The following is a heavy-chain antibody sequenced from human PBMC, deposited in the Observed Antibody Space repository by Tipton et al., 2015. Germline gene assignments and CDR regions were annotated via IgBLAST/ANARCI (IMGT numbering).Heavy chain of an antibody. D-gene: IGHD6-13*01. CDR2: VSYSGAT. Sequence: LVKPSQTLSLTCTVSGDSISSHGYFWGWIRQPPGKGLEWIGSVSYSGATYYNPSLMSPATISVDTSKNQFSLRLSSVTAADTALYYCVRHAGKSSTRGHNYYYGMDVWGQGTTVTVS. CDR3: VRHAGKSSTRGHNYYYGMDV. J-gene: IGHJ6*02. V-gene: IGHV4-39*01. CDR1: GDSISSHGYF.